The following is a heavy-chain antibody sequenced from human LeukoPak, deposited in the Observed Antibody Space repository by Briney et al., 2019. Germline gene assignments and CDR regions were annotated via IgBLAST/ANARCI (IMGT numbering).Heavy chain of an antibody. CDR2: ISYDGSNK. CDR3: TRDWNDLDY. CDR1: GFIFSNYG. V-gene: IGHV3-30*03. Sequence: GGSLRLSCAASGFIFSNYGMHWVRKAPGKGLEWVAVISYDGSNKYYADSVKGRLTISRDNSRNILHLQVNTLRAEDTAVYYSTRDWNDLDYWGQGTLVTVSS. J-gene: IGHJ4*02. D-gene: IGHD1-1*01.